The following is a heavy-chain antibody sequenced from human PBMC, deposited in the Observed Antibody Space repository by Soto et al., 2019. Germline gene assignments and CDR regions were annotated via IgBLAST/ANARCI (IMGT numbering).Heavy chain of an antibody. V-gene: IGHV4-59*08. D-gene: IGHD3-3*01. CDR2: IYYSGST. CDR1: GGSISSYY. CDR3: ARTSTIFGVDTNWFDP. J-gene: IGHJ5*02. Sequence: SETLSLTCTVSGGSISSYYWSWIRQPPGKGLEWIGYIYYSGSTNYNPSLKSRVTISVDTSKNQFSLKLSSVTAADTAVYYCARTSTIFGVDTNWFDPWGQGTLVTVSS.